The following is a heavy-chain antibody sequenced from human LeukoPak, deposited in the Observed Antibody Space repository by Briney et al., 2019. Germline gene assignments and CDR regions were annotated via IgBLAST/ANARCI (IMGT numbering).Heavy chain of an antibody. CDR2: IKLDGSDT. Sequence: LRLARAAAAFTVGINYMGWARQPAGKGREWVANIKLDGSDTSYVASVEGRFSTSRNKAKNSLYRQMSSLRAELTAVYYSARVLARGYYDSSGYYNDAFDIWGQGTIVTVSS. D-gene: IGHD3-22*01. CDR1: AFTVGINY. J-gene: IGHJ3*02. CDR3: ARVLARGYYDSSGYYNDAFDI. V-gene: IGHV3-7*01.